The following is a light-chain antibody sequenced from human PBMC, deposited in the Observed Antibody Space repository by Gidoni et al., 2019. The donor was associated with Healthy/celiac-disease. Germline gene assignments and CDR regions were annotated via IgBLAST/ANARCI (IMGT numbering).Light chain of an antibody. J-gene: IGKJ1*01. Sequence: EIVLTQSPGTLSLSPGERATLSCRASQSVSSSYYGASSRATGIPDRFSGSGSGTDFTLTISRLEPEDFAVYYCQQYGSSPETFXQXTKVEIK. CDR2: GAS. V-gene: IGKV3-20*01. CDR3: QQYGSSPET. CDR1: QSVSSSY.